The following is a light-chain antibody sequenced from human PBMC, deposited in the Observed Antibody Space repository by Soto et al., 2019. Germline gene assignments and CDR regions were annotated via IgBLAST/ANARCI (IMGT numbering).Light chain of an antibody. CDR3: SSYTGGNPSYV. J-gene: IGLJ1*01. Sequence: QSVLTQPTSASGSPGQSVTISCTGTSSDVGGYDYVSWYQQHPGKAPKLMIYEVTIRPSGVSDRFSGSKSGNTASLTVSGLQAEDEADYYCSSYTGGNPSYVFGTGTKVP. V-gene: IGLV2-8*01. CDR1: SSDVGGYDY. CDR2: EVT.